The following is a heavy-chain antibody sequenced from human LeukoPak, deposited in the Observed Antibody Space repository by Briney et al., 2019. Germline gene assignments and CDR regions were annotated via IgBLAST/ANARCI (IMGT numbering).Heavy chain of an antibody. J-gene: IGHJ4*02. V-gene: IGHV3-74*01. CDR1: GSYW. Sequence: GGSLRLSCAASGSYWMHWVRQAPGKGLVWVSRINSDGSWTSYADSVKGRFTISKDNAKNTVYLQMNNLRAEDTAVYYCVSFYETYWGRGTLVTVSS. CDR2: INSDGSWT. D-gene: IGHD2/OR15-2a*01. CDR3: VSFYETY.